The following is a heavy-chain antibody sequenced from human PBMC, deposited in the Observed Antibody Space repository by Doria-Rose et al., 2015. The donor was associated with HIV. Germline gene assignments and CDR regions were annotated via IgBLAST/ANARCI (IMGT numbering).Heavy chain of an antibody. D-gene: IGHD3-3*01. CDR3: AKAPIIGPKYYFYMDV. V-gene: IGHV3-9*01. Sequence: VQLVQSGGGLVQPGRSLRLSCVGSGFSFESYAMHWVRLAPGKGLEWVAGISWDSGANGNADSVEGRFTTSRDNAKKSVYLEMRSLRPEDTAFYYCAKAPIIGPKYYFYMDVWGKGTSVTVSS. CDR2: ISWDSGAN. J-gene: IGHJ6*03. CDR1: GFSFESYA.